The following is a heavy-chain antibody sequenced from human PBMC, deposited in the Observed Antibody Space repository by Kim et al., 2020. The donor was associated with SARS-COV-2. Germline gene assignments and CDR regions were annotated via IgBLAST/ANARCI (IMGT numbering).Heavy chain of an antibody. CDR2: FNPEDVET. J-gene: IGHJ4*02. CDR1: GYSINQLS. Sequence: ASVKVSCKASGYSINQLSIHWVRQAPGKGLEWMAGFNPEDVETIYAQKFQGRVTMTEDTSTDTAYMELTSLRSDDTAVYYCAALAVAGGGSFDFWGQGTLVTVSS. CDR3: AALAVAGGGSFDF. V-gene: IGHV1-24*01. D-gene: IGHD6-19*01.